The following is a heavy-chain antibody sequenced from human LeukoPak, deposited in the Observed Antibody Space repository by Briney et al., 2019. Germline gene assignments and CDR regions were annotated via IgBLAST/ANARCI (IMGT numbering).Heavy chain of an antibody. Sequence: NPSETLSLTCTVSGGSISSYYWSWIRQPPGKGLEWIGYIYYSGSTNYNPSLKSRVTISVDTSKNQFSLELSSVTAADTAVYYCARANLGGRGKYNWFDPWGQGTLVTVSS. V-gene: IGHV4-59*01. CDR3: ARANLGGRGKYNWFDP. CDR1: GGSISSYY. J-gene: IGHJ5*02. D-gene: IGHD1-26*01. CDR2: IYYSGST.